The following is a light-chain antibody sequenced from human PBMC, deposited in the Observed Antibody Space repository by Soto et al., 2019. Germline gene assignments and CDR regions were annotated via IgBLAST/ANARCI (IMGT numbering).Light chain of an antibody. Sequence: QSVLTQPPSVSAAPGQKVTISCSGSSSNIKKNHVSWYQQRPGTAPKLLIYDNDKRPSGIPDRFSGSKSGTSATLAITGLQTGDEADYYCGTWDSSLSAGVFGGGTKVTVL. CDR1: SSNIKKNH. CDR3: GTWDSSLSAGV. J-gene: IGLJ2*01. CDR2: DND. V-gene: IGLV1-51*01.